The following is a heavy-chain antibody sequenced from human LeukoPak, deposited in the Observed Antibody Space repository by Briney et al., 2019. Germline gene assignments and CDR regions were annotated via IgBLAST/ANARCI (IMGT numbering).Heavy chain of an antibody. J-gene: IGHJ4*02. Sequence: ASVKVSCKASGYTFTTYGISWVRQAPGPGLEWMGWISAYTDNTNYAQKLQGRVTMTTDTSTSTAYMELRSLRSDDTAVYYCARDEFRSVVHYYDSSGYYDYWGQGTLVTVSS. CDR2: ISAYTDNT. D-gene: IGHD3-22*01. V-gene: IGHV1-18*01. CDR1: GYTFTTYG. CDR3: ARDEFRSVVHYYDSSGYYDY.